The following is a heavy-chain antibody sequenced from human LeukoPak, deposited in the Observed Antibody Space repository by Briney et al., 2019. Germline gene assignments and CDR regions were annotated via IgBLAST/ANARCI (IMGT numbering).Heavy chain of an antibody. CDR2: INPSGGST. J-gene: IGHJ6*02. CDR1: GYTFTRYY. Sequence: ASVKVSCKASGYTFTRYYIHWVRQAPGQGLEWMGIINPSGGSTYSAQKFQGRVTMTRDTSTSTVYMELSSLRSEDTAIYYCARVQCTGGSCYSSLAAVDGMDVWGQGTTVTVSS. CDR3: ARVQCTGGSCYSSLAAVDGMDV. V-gene: IGHV1-46*01. D-gene: IGHD2-15*01.